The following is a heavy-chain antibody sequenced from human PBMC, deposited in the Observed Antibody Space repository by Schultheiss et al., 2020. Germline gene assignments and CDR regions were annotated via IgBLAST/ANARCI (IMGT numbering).Heavy chain of an antibody. D-gene: IGHD3-10*01. CDR1: GFTVSSHD. CDR3: ARGHGE. V-gene: IGHV3-23*01. CDR2: VSGSGGTT. J-gene: IGHJ4*02. Sequence: GGSLRLSCAASGFTVSSHDMSWVRQAPGKGLQWVSTVSGSGGTTYYADSVKGRFTIYRDNSENTLYLQMNSLRAEDTAIYYCARGHGEWGQGTLVTVSS.